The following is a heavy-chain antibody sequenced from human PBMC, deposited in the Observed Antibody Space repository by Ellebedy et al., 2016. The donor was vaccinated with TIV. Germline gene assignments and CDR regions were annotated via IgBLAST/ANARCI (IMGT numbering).Heavy chain of an antibody. CDR1: GGSFSGYY. Sequence: SETLSLTXAVYGGSFSGYYWSWIRQPPGKGLEWIGEINHSGSTNYNPSLKSRVTISVDTSKNQFSLKLSSVTAADTAVYYCARGKSVAATVRRAAPDYWGQGTLVTVSS. D-gene: IGHD2-15*01. J-gene: IGHJ4*02. CDR2: INHSGST. CDR3: ARGKSVAATVRRAAPDY. V-gene: IGHV4-34*01.